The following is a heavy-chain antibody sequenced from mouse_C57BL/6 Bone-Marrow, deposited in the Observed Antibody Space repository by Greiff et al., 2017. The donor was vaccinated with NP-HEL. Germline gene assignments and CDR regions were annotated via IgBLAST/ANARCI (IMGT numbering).Heavy chain of an antibody. CDR3: ARGGAYYGYTYY. CDR2: IHPNSGST. CDR1: GYTFTSYW. V-gene: IGHV1-64*01. Sequence: QVQLQQPGAELVKPGASVKLSCKASGYTFTSYWMHWVKQRPGQGLEWIGMIHPNSGSTNYNEKFKSKATLTVDKSSSTAYMQLSSLTSEDAAVYNCARGGAYYGYTYYWGQGTTLTVSS. J-gene: IGHJ2*01. D-gene: IGHD2-9*01.